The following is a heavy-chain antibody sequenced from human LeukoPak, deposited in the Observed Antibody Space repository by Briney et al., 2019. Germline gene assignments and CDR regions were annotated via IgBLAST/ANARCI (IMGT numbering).Heavy chain of an antibody. CDR1: GGSFSGYY. D-gene: IGHD1-26*01. Sequence: SETLSLTCAVYGGSFSGYYWSWIRQPPGKGLEWIGEINHSGSTNYNSSLKSRVTISLDTSKNQFSLKLSSVTAADTAVYYCARVLGAGHYYYYYYMDVWGKGTTVTVSS. CDR3: ARVLGAGHYYYYYYMDV. V-gene: IGHV4-34*01. J-gene: IGHJ6*03. CDR2: INHSGST.